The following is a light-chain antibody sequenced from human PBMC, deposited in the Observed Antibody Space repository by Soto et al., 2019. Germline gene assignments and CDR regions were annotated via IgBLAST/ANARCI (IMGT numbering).Light chain of an antibody. CDR3: QQYGSSPPT. V-gene: IGKV3-20*01. J-gene: IGKJ1*01. Sequence: EIVLTQSPGTLSLSPGERATLSCRASQSVSSSYLAWYQQKPGQAPRLLIYGASSRATGIPDRFSGSGSGTDFTLTISRLEPEDFAVYYCQQYGSSPPTFGQGTKGEIK. CDR2: GAS. CDR1: QSVSSSY.